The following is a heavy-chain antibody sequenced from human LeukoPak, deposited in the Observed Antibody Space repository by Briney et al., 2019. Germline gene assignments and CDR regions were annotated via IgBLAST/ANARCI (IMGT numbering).Heavy chain of an antibody. CDR3: AKDPAYYDSSGYYPDY. CDR1: GSTFSSYA. J-gene: IGHJ4*02. V-gene: IGHV3-23*01. D-gene: IGHD3-22*01. CDR2: ISGSGGST. Sequence: GGSLRLSCAASGSTFSSYAMSWVRQAPGKGLEWVSAISGSGGSTYYADSVKGRFTISRDNSKNTLYLQMNSLRAEDTAVYYCAKDPAYYDSSGYYPDYWGQGTLVTVSS.